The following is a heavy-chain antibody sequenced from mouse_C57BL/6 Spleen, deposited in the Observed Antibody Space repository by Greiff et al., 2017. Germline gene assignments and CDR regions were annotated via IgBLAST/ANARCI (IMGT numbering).Heavy chain of an antibody. V-gene: IGHV1-78*01. CDR2: IYPREGST. Sequence: SDAELVKPGASVKISCTVSGYTFTDHTIHWMKQRPEQGLEWIGYIYPREGSTKSNEKFKGRATLTADKSTSTAYMQRTSLTSEDSAVYFCASHPYPDWYFDVWGTGTTVTVSS. CDR3: ASHPYPDWYFDV. J-gene: IGHJ1*03. CDR1: GYTFTDHT. D-gene: IGHD2-10*01.